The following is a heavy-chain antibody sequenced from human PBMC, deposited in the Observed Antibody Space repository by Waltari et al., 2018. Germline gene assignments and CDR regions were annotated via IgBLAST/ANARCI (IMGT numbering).Heavy chain of an antibody. CDR2: ISISGKKW. CDR1: GFRFSSSS. D-gene: IGHD1-1*01. CDR3: AKEIRPNDF. J-gene: IGHJ4*02. V-gene: IGHV3-23*01. Sequence: EVQLLESGGGFVQPGGSLRLSCVVSGFRFSSSSMSWVRQAPGKGLEWVSSISISGKKWYYADSVKGRFTISRDNSKNALHLQMNSLRAEDTAIYYCAKEIRPNDFWGQGTLVTVSS.